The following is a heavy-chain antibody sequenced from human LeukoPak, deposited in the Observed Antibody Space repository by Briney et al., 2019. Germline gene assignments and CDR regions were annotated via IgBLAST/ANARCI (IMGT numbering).Heavy chain of an antibody. D-gene: IGHD3-10*01. V-gene: IGHV4-59*01. Sequence: SEILSLTCTVSGGSISSYYWSWIRQPPGKGLEWIGYIYYSGSTNYNPSLKSRVTISVDTSKNQFSLKLSSVTAADTAVYYCAGDGSGSYMDYWGQGTLVTVSS. J-gene: IGHJ4*02. CDR2: IYYSGST. CDR1: GGSISSYY. CDR3: AGDGSGSYMDY.